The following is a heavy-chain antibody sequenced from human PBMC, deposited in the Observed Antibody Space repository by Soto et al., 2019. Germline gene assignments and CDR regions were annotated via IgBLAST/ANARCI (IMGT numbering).Heavy chain of an antibody. CDR1: GGSFSGYC. J-gene: IGHJ4*02. CDR3: ARSGAAAIMLHAY. Sequence: SETLSLTCAVYGGSFSGYCWSWIRQPPGKGLEWIGEINHSGSTNYNPSLKSRVTISVDTSKNQFSLKLSSVTAADTAVYYCARSGAAAIMLHAYWGQGTLVPVSS. V-gene: IGHV4-34*01. CDR2: INHSGST. D-gene: IGHD6-13*01.